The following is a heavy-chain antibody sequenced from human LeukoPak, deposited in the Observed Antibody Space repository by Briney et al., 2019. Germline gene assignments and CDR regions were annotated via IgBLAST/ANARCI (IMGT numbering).Heavy chain of an antibody. V-gene: IGHV3-21*01. D-gene: IGHD3-9*01. CDR2: ISSSSSYI. CDR1: GFTFSSYS. Sequence: PGGSLRLSCAASGFTFSSYSMNWVRQAPGKGREWVSSISSSSSYIYYADSVKGRFTISRDNAKNSLYLQMNSLRAEDTAVYYCARDGVLTGYYAYDAFDIWGQGTMVTVSS. J-gene: IGHJ3*02. CDR3: ARDGVLTGYYAYDAFDI.